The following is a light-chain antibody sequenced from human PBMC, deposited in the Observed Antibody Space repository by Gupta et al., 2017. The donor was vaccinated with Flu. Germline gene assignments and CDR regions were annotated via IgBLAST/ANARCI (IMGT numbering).Light chain of an antibody. CDR1: ESISTY. Sequence: PSSLSASVGDRVTITCRASESISTYLNWYQQKPGRAPELLIYAASSLQSGVPSGFSGSGSGTDFTLTISSLQPEDFATYYCQQSDSPPLTFGGGTKVEIK. J-gene: IGKJ4*01. CDR2: AAS. CDR3: QQSDSPPLT. V-gene: IGKV1-39*01.